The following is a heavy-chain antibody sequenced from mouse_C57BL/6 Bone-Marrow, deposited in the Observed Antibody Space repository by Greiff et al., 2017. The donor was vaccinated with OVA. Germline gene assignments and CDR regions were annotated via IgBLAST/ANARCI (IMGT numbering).Heavy chain of an antibody. CDR2: IHPSDSDT. D-gene: IGHD2-3*01. CDR3: ANIYDGYSPFAY. Sequence: VQLQQSGAELVKPGASVKVSCKASGYTFTSYWMHWVKQRPGQGLEWIGRIHPSDSDTNYNQKFKGKATLTVDKSSSTAYMQLSSLTSGDSAVYYCANIYDGYSPFAYWGQGTLVTVSA. V-gene: IGHV1-74*01. J-gene: IGHJ3*01. CDR1: GYTFTSYW.